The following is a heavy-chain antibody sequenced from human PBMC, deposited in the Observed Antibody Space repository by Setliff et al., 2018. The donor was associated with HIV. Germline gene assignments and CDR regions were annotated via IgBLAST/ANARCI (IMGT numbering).Heavy chain of an antibody. CDR3: ARELGHYYYYMDV. Sequence: SETLSLTCTVSGGSISSGSYYWSWIRQPAGKGLEWIGHISYNEYTNYNPSLKSRVTISLDTSKKHFSLDLYSVTAADTAVYYCARELGHYYYYMDVWGKGTTVTVSS. D-gene: IGHD7-27*01. CDR1: GGSISSGSYY. J-gene: IGHJ6*03. CDR2: ISYNEYT. V-gene: IGHV4-61*10.